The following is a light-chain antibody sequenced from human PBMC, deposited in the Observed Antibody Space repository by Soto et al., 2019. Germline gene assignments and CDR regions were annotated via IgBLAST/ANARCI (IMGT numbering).Light chain of an antibody. CDR2: DVS. CDR1: SSDVGAYNH. V-gene: IGLV2-14*01. J-gene: IGLJ1*01. CDR3: SSYTSTSTQYV. Sequence: QSALTQPASVSGSPGQSIAISCTGTSSDVGAYNHVSWYQQHPGKAPKLMIYDVSNRPSGVSDRFSGSKSGNTASLTISGLQAEDEADYYCSSYTSTSTQYVFGTGTKVTVL.